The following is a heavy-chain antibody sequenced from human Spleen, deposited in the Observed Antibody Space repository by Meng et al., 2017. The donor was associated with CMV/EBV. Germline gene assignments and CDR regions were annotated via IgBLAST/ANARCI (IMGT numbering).Heavy chain of an antibody. CDR3: ARGGAMVRGVIIGPTYDY. CDR1: GGTFSSYT. D-gene: IGHD3-10*01. Sequence: SVKVSCKASGGTFSSYTISWVRQAPGQGLEWIGRIIPILGIANYAQKFQGRVTITADKSTSTAYMELSSLRSEDTAVYYCARGGAMVRGVIIGPTYDYWGQGTLVTVSS. V-gene: IGHV1-69*02. CDR2: IIPILGIA. J-gene: IGHJ4*02.